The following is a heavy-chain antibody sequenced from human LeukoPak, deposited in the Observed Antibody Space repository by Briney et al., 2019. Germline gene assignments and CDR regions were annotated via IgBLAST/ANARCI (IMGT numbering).Heavy chain of an antibody. CDR1: GGSISSYY. V-gene: IGHV4-4*07. CDR2: IYTSGST. Sequence: SETLSLTCTVSGGSISSYYWSWIRQPAGKGLEWIGRIYTSGSTNNNPSLKSRVTMSVDTSKNQFSLKLSSVTAADTAVYYCAREDYSNPHWYFDLWGRGTLVTVSS. D-gene: IGHD4-11*01. CDR3: AREDYSNPHWYFDL. J-gene: IGHJ2*01.